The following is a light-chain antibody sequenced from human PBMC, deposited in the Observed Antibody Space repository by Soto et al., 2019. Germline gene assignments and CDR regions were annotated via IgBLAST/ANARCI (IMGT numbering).Light chain of an antibody. V-gene: IGLV2-8*01. CDR2: EVS. J-gene: IGLJ2*01. Sequence: QSVLTQPPSASGSPGQSVTISCTGTSSDVGGYNYVSWYQQHPGKAPKLMIDEVSKRPSGVPDRFSGSKSGNTASLTGSGLHAEDEADYYCSSYAGSNNFVVFGGGTKLTVL. CDR1: SSDVGGYNY. CDR3: SSYAGSNNFVV.